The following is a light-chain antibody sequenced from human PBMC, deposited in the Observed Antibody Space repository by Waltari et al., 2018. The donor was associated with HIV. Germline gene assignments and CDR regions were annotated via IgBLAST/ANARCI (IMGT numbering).Light chain of an antibody. CDR1: SSNIGSNN. Sequence: QSVLTQPPSASGTPGQRVTISCSGSSSNIGSNNVNWYQQLPGTAPKLLIYSNNQRPSGVPDRFSASKSGTSASLAISGLQSEDEADYYCAAWDDSLNGYVFGTGTKVTVL. V-gene: IGLV1-44*01. CDR3: AAWDDSLNGYV. J-gene: IGLJ1*01. CDR2: SNN.